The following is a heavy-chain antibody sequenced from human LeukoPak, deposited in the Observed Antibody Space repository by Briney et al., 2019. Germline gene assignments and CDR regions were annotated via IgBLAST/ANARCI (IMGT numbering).Heavy chain of an antibody. D-gene: IGHD6-13*01. CDR1: GYSISSGYY. CDR3: ARGAGQQLVLIYEYFQH. J-gene: IGHJ1*01. CDR2: IYHSGST. Sequence: PSETLSLTCTVSGYSISSGYYWGWIRQPPGKGLEWIGSIYHSGSTYYNPSLKSRVTISVETSKNQFSLKLSSVTAADTAVYYCARGAGQQLVLIYEYFQHWGQGTLVTVSS. V-gene: IGHV4-38-2*02.